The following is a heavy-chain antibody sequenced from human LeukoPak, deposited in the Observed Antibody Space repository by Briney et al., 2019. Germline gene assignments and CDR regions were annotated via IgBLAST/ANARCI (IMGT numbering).Heavy chain of an antibody. CDR3: ARDRDYYDSSTRWFDP. CDR2: IYYSGST. D-gene: IGHD3-22*01. CDR1: GGSISSHY. Sequence: SEPLSLPCTVSGGSISSHYWIWIRQPPGKGLEWFGYIYYSGSTNYNPSLKSRVTISVDTSKNQFSLKLSSVTAADTAVYYCARDRDYYDSSTRWFDPWGQGTLVTVSS. J-gene: IGHJ5*02. V-gene: IGHV4-59*11.